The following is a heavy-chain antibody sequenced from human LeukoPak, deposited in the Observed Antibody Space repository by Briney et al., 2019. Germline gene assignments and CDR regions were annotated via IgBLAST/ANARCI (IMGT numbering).Heavy chain of an antibody. D-gene: IGHD3-22*01. CDR3: ARTHPRYYYDSSPQNWFDP. V-gene: IGHV1-2*02. J-gene: IGHJ5*02. Sequence: EASVKVSCKGPGYTFTVYYMHWVRQAPGQGLEWMGWINPNSGGTNYAQKFQGRVTMTRDTSISTAYMELSRLRSDDTAVYYCARTHPRYYYDSSPQNWFDPWGQGTLVTVSS. CDR1: GYTFTVYY. CDR2: INPNSGGT.